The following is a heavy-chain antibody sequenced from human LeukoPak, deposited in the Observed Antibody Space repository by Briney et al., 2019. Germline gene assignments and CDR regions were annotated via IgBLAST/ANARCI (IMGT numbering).Heavy chain of an antibody. CDR1: GFTFSSYA. J-gene: IGHJ3*02. D-gene: IGHD5-18*01. Sequence: GGSLRLSCAASGFTFSSYAMSWVRQAPGKGLEWVSAISGSGGSTYYADSVKGRFTISRDNSKNTLYLQMNNLRAEDTALYYCATVLHTSMTTWAAFDTWGQGTMVTVSS. CDR2: ISGSGGST. CDR3: ATVLHTSMTTWAAFDT. V-gene: IGHV3-23*01.